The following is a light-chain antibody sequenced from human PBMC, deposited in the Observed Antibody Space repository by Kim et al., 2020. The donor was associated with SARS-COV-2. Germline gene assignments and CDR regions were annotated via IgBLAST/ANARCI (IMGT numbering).Light chain of an antibody. CDR1: SGSVSTSYY. J-gene: IGLJ2*01. Sequence: QTVVTQEPSFSVSPGGTVTLTCGLSSGSVSTSYYPSWYQQTPGQAPRTLIYSTNTRSSGVPDRFSGSILGNNAALTITGAQADDEYDYYCVLYMGSGISVFGGGTQLTVL. CDR3: VLYMGSGISV. V-gene: IGLV8-61*01. CDR2: STN.